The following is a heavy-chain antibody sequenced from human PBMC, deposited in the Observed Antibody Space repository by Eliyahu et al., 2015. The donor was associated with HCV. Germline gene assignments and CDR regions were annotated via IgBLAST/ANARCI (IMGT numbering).Heavy chain of an antibody. Sequence: SYGMHWVRQAPGKGLEWVAVISYDGSNKYYADSVKGRFTISRDNSKNTLYLQMNSLRAEDTAVYYCAKDRWFGEDYYYGMDVWGQGTTVTVSS. CDR1: SYG. D-gene: IGHD3-10*01. J-gene: IGHJ6*02. CDR3: AKDRWFGEDYYYGMDV. V-gene: IGHV3-30*18. CDR2: ISYDGSNK.